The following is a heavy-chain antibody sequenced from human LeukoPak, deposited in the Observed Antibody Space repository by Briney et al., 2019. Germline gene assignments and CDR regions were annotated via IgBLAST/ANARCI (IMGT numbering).Heavy chain of an antibody. Sequence: KPSETLSLTCTISGGSISSSIYYWGWIRQPPGKGLEWIGSLYYSGSTYYNPSLKSRVTISVDTSKLSLKLTSVTAADTAVYYCARLRRSGSDYWGQGILVTVSS. D-gene: IGHD2-15*01. CDR3: ARLRRSGSDY. CDR2: LYYSGST. V-gene: IGHV4-39*01. J-gene: IGHJ4*02. CDR1: GGSISSSIYY.